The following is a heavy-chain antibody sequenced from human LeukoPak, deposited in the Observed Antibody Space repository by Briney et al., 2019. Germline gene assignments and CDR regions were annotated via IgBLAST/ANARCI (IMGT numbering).Heavy chain of an antibody. J-gene: IGHJ4*02. CDR2: IYYSGST. V-gene: IGHV4-4*02. D-gene: IGHD5-24*01. Sequence: PSGTLSLTCAVSGGSISSSNWWSWVRQPPGKGLEWIGYIYYSGSTNYNPSLKSRVTISVDTSKNQFSLKLSSVTAADTAVYYCASNRDGYTRDYWGQGTLVTVSS. CDR3: ASNRDGYTRDY. CDR1: GGSISSSNW.